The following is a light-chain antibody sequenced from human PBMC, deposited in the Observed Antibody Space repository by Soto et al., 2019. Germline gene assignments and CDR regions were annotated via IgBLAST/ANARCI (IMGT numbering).Light chain of an antibody. CDR1: QSVSSN. CDR2: RAS. V-gene: IGKV3D-15*01. J-gene: IGKJ4*01. CDR3: QQYNDWPPLT. Sequence: EIVMTQSPGTLSVSPGEGATLSCRASQSVSSNLAWYQHKPGQPPRLLIYRASTRAAGIPARFSGSGSGTEFSLTISSLQSEDFAIYYCQQYNDWPPLTFGGGTKVEIK.